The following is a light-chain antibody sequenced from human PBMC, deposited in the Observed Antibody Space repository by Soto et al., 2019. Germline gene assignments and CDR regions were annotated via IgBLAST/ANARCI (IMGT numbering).Light chain of an antibody. CDR3: QQLNRYPFT. V-gene: IGKV1-9*01. CDR2: AAS. CDR1: QGIISY. J-gene: IGKJ3*01. Sequence: IQLTQSPSSLSASVGDRVTITCRASQGIISYLAWYQQKPRKAPKLLIYAASTLQSGVPSRLSGSGSGTDFTLTLRSLQTEDFATYYCQQLNRYPFTFGPGTKVDIK.